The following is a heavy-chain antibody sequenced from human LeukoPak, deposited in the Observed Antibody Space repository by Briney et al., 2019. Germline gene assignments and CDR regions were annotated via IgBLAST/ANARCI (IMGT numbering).Heavy chain of an antibody. D-gene: IGHD1-20*01. CDR3: AKGVSGNSFYLDY. CDR1: GFTFSTDG. Sequence: GGSPRLSCAASGFTFSTDGIHWVRQAPGKRPEWVANINFDGSAKYYADSLKGRFTISRHNSKNTLYLEMNSLRVEDTAVYYCAKGVSGNSFYLDYWGQGTLVTVSS. J-gene: IGHJ4*02. V-gene: IGHV3-30*02. CDR2: INFDGSAK.